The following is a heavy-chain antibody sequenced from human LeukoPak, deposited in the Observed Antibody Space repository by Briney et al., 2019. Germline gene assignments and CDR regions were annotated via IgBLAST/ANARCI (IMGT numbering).Heavy chain of an antibody. CDR1: GFTFSNYA. V-gene: IGHV3-30*18. CDR2: ISYDGSNK. J-gene: IGHJ4*02. D-gene: IGHD6-19*01. Sequence: QPGGSLRLSCAASGFTFSNYAMSWVRQAPGKGLEWVAVISYDGSNKYYADSVKDRSTISRDNSKNTLYLQMNSLRAEDTAVYYCAKDLRVGWYEGPDYWGQGTLVTVSS. CDR3: AKDLRVGWYEGPDY.